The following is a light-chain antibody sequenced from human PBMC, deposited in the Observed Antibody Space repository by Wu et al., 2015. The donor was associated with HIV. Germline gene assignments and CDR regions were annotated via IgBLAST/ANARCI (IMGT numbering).Light chain of an antibody. CDR2: GAS. J-gene: IGKJ1*01. CDR1: QSVSTY. V-gene: IGKV1-39*01. CDR3: QQSYSTPPWA. Sequence: DIQMTQSPSSLSASIGDRVTITCRTSQSVSTYLNWYQQKPGKAPTLLIYGASTLQSGVPSRFSGSGSGTDFTLTITSLRPEDFATYYCQQSYSTPPWAFGQGTQVEIK.